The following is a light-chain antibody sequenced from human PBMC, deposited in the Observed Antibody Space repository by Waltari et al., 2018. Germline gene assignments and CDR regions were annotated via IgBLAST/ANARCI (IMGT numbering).Light chain of an antibody. CDR1: SGHSSNI. V-gene: IGLV4-69*01. J-gene: IGLJ3*02. CDR3: QTGGHGTWV. Sequence: QLVLTQSPSASASLGASVKLTCTLSSGHSSNIVAWLQQQPEKGPRFLMKVNSDGSNSKGDVIPDRFSGSSSGAERYLTVSSVQSEVEADYSCQTGGHGTWVFGGGTRLTVL. CDR2: VNSDGSN.